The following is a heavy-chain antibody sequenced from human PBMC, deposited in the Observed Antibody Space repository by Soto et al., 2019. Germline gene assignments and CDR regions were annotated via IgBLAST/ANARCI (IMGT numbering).Heavy chain of an antibody. V-gene: IGHV3-23*01. Sequence: GGAQRLSSAASGFTFSSDAMSWVRQSPGKGLEWASAISGSGGSTYYADSVKGRFTISRDNSKNTLYLQMNSLRAEDTAVYYCAKDRGAFDIWGQGTMVTVSS. D-gene: IGHD3-10*01. CDR1: GFTFSSDA. CDR2: ISGSGGST. CDR3: AKDRGAFDI. J-gene: IGHJ3*02.